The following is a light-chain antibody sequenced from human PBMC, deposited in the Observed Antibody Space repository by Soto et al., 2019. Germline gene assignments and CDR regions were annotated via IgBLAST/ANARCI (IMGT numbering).Light chain of an antibody. V-gene: IGKV4-1*01. Sequence: DIVMTQSPDSLAVSLGERATINCKSSQSLLYTSNDRNSLSWFQQKPGQPPKLLIYWASTRESGVPDRFSGSGSVTDFTLTISSLQAEDVAVYYCQQYFSPPPTFGQGTKLEIK. CDR1: QSLLYTSNDRNS. CDR2: WAS. J-gene: IGKJ2*01. CDR3: QQYFSPPPT.